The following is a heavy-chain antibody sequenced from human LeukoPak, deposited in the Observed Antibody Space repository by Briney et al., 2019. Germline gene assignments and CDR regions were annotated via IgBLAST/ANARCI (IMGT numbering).Heavy chain of an antibody. J-gene: IGHJ4*02. D-gene: IGHD1-26*01. CDR3: ARAVGVIGNNQFDY. Sequence: SETLSLTCAVYGGSFSGYYWSWIRQPPGKGLEWIGEINHSGSTNYNPSLKSRVTISVDTSKNQFSLKLSSVTAADTAVYYCARAVGVIGNNQFDYWGQGTLVTVSS. CDR1: GGSFSGYY. V-gene: IGHV4-34*01. CDR2: INHSGST.